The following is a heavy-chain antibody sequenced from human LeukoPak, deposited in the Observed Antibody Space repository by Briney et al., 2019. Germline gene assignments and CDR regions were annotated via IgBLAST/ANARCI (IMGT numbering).Heavy chain of an antibody. CDR3: ATAYSTTWSFSDY. D-gene: IGHD6-13*01. CDR2: ISDGGGYT. CDR1: GFTFSTYA. Sequence: GGSLRLSCAASGFTFSTYAMNWVRQAPGKGLEWVSGISDGGGYTYYADSVKGRFTISRDNAKNTLYLQMNSLRAEDTAIYYCATAYSTTWSFSDYWGQGTLVTVSS. V-gene: IGHV3-23*01. J-gene: IGHJ4*02.